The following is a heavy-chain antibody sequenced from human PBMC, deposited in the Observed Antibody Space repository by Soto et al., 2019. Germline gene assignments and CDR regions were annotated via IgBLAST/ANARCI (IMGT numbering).Heavy chain of an antibody. CDR2: ISYDGSNK. V-gene: IGHV3-30-3*01. CDR1: GFTFSSYA. D-gene: IGHD3-3*01. CDR3: ARDPERYGITIFGVVTAAVDY. J-gene: IGHJ4*02. Sequence: LRLSCAASGFTFSSYAMHWVRQAPGKGLEWVAVISYDGSNKYYADSVKGRFTISRDNSKNTLYLQMNSLRAEDTAVYYCARDPERYGITIFGVVTAAVDYWGQGTLVTVSS.